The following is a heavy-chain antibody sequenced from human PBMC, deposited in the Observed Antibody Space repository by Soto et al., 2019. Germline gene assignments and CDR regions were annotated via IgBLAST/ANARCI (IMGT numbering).Heavy chain of an antibody. Sequence: GASVKVSCKASGFTFTSSAVQWVRQARGQRLGWIGWIVVGSGNTNYAQKFQERVTITRDMSTSTAYMELSSLRSEDTAVYYCAVYYDILTGYSRSSLGMDVWGQGTTVTVSS. CDR2: IVVGSGNT. D-gene: IGHD3-9*01. J-gene: IGHJ6*02. CDR3: AVYYDILTGYSRSSLGMDV. CDR1: GFTFTSSA. V-gene: IGHV1-58*01.